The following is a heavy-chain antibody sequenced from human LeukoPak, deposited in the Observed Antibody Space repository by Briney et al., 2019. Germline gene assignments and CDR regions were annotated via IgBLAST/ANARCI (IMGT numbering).Heavy chain of an antibody. CDR2: INHSGST. Sequence: SETLSLTCAVYGGSFSGYYWSWIRQPPGKGLEWIGEINHSGSTNYNPSLKSRVTISVDTSKNQFSLKLSSVTAADTAVYYCARLPPTRGRGFFDYWGQGTLVTVSS. J-gene: IGHJ4*02. CDR3: ARLPPTRGRGFFDY. D-gene: IGHD1-1*01. V-gene: IGHV4-34*01. CDR1: GGSFSGYY.